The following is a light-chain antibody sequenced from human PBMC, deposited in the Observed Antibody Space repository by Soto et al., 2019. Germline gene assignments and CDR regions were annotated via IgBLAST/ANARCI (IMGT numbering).Light chain of an antibody. Sequence: QSVLTQPPSTSGTPGQRVTISCSGRNSNIGSDTVNWYQQVPGTAPKLLIHSSNQRPSGVPDRFSGSKSGTSASLVISGLQSEDEADYYCATWDDSLNGPVFGGGTKVTVL. CDR1: NSNIGSDT. CDR2: SSN. CDR3: ATWDDSLNGPV. V-gene: IGLV1-44*01. J-gene: IGLJ2*01.